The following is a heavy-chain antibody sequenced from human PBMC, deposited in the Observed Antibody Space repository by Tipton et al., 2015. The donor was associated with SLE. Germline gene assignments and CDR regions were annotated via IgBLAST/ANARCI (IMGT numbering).Heavy chain of an antibody. D-gene: IGHD2-15*01. CDR3: AREPGYCSGGTCYEFYYYYGMDV. V-gene: IGHV4-61*09. Sequence: TLSLTCTVSGGSITSGSHYWTWIRQPAGKGLEWIGHIYSSGSPNYSPSLRSRATISVDTSKNQFSLKLSSVTAADTAVYYCAREPGYCSGGTCYEFYYYYGMDVWGQGP. CDR1: GGSITSGSHY. CDR2: IYSSGSP. J-gene: IGHJ6*02.